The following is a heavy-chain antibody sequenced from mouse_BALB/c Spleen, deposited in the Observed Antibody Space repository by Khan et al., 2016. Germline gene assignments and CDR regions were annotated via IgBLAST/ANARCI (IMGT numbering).Heavy chain of an antibody. J-gene: IGHJ4*01. CDR1: GYSFTGYF. CDR2: INPSNGDT. D-gene: IGHD1-2*01. CDR3: ARGGGYYVYGSIDY. V-gene: IGHV1-20*02. Sequence: VRLQQSGPELVKPGASVKVSCKASGYSFTGYFMNWVMQSHGKSLEWIGRINPSNGDTLYNQKFKGKATLTVEKSSTTAHMELRSLASEDSAVYYSARGGGYYVYGSIDYWGQGTSVTVSS.